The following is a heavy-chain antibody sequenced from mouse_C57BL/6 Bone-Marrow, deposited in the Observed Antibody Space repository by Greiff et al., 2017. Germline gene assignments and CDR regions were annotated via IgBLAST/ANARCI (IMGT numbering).Heavy chain of an antibody. CDR1: GYAFSSSW. Sequence: VQLQQSGPELVKPGASVKISCKASGYAFSSSWMNWVKQRPGKGLGWIGRIYPGDGDTKYNGKFKGKATLTADKSSSTAYMQLSSLTSEDSAVYFCAYPGSFDYWGQGTTLTVSS. CDR2: IYPGDGDT. CDR3: AYPGSFDY. V-gene: IGHV1-82*01. J-gene: IGHJ2*01. D-gene: IGHD2-2*01.